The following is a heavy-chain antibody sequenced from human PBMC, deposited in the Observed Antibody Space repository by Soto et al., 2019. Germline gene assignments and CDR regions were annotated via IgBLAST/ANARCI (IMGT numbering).Heavy chain of an antibody. D-gene: IGHD4-17*01. CDR2: IYTTGAT. V-gene: IGHV4-4*07. J-gene: IGHJ4*02. CDR1: GDSISRKY. Sequence: EQLQESGPGLVKPSETLSLTCSVSGDSISRKYWSWLRQPAGGGLEWIGRIYTTGATNYNSSLKSRVSMSVDTSKNQFSLRLTSVTATDTVVYFCAMTVIAPSPYLDHWGQGLLVTVSS. CDR3: AMTVIAPSPYLDH.